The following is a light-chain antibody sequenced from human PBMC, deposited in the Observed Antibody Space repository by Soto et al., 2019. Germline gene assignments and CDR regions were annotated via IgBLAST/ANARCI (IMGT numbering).Light chain of an antibody. J-gene: IGLJ1*01. CDR3: GTWDSSLSAGV. CDR1: SSNIGNNY. V-gene: IGLV1-51*02. CDR2: ENN. Sequence: QSVLARPLSVSAAPGQKVTMSCSGGSSNIGNNYVSWHQQLPGTAPKLLIYENNKRPSGILDRFSGSKSGTSATLGITGLQTGDEADYYCGTWDSSLSAGVFGTGTQLTVL.